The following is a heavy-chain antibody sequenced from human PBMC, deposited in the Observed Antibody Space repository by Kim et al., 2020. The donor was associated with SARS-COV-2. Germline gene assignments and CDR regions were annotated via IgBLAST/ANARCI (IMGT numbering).Heavy chain of an antibody. D-gene: IGHD3-16*01. J-gene: IGHJ4*02. CDR1: GFSFSSYS. V-gene: IGHV3-48*02. Sequence: WGSLRLSCAASGFSFSSYSMNWVRQAPGKGLEWVAYINSNNSTIFYADSVKGRFSISRDNARNVVYLHIKSLRDEDAAVYYCVRDRDGSSWGRYFDYWGQGTLVTVSS. CDR2: INSNNSTI. CDR3: VRDRDGSSWGRYFDY.